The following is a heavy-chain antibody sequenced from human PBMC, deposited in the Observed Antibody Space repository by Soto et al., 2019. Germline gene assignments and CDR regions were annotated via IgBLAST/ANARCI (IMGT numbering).Heavy chain of an antibody. CDR3: ARLDYGDPGY. CDR2: IIPILGIA. Sequence: QVQLVQSGAAVKKPGSSVKVSCKASGGTFSSYTISWVRQAPGQGLEWMGRIIPILGIANYAQKFQGRVTITADKSTSTAYMELSSLRSEDTAVYYCARLDYGDPGYWGQGTLVTVSS. CDR1: GGTFSSYT. J-gene: IGHJ4*02. D-gene: IGHD4-17*01. V-gene: IGHV1-69*02.